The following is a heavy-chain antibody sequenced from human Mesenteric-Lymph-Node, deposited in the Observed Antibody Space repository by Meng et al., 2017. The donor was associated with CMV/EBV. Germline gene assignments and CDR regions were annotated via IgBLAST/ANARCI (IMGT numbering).Heavy chain of an antibody. CDR1: GFTLSSYW. CDR3: AKDWIPNSSGWDYLDY. CDR2: INSDGSST. Sequence: GESLKISCAASGFTLSSYWMHWVRQAPGKGLVWVSRINSDGSSTNYADSVKGRFTISRDNSKNTLYLQMNSLRAEDTAVYYCAKDWIPNSSGWDYLDYWGQGTLVTVSS. J-gene: IGHJ4*02. D-gene: IGHD6-19*01. V-gene: IGHV3-74*01.